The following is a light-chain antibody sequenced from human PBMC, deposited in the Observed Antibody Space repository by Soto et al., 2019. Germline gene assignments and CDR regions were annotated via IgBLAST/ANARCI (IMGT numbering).Light chain of an antibody. CDR3: QEYNNWHPIT. CDR2: DAS. V-gene: IGKV3D-20*01. Sequence: EGVLTQSPATLSLSPGERATLSCGASQSVSSTYIAWYQQRPGLPPRLLIYDASFRASGVPDRFSGSGSGTDFTLTITSLQSEDFAVYYCQEYNNWHPITFGGGTKVDIK. J-gene: IGKJ4*01. CDR1: QSVSSTY.